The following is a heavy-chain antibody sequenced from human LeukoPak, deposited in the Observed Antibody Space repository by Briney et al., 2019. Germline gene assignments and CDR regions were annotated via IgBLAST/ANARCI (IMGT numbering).Heavy chain of an antibody. D-gene: IGHD2-2*01. CDR1: GGSFSGYY. Sequence: PSETLSLTCAVYGGSFSGYYWSWIRQPPGKGLEWIGEINHSGSTNYSPSLKSRVTISLDTSKNQFSLKLSSVTAADTAVYYCARAPGRPDAVFDYWGQGTLVTVSS. CDR2: INHSGST. J-gene: IGHJ4*02. V-gene: IGHV4-34*01. CDR3: ARAPGRPDAVFDY.